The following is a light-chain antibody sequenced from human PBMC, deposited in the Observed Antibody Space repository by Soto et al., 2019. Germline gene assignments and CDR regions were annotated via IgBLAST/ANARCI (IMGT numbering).Light chain of an antibody. CDR3: VSCGGSSV. CDR2: EVT. J-gene: IGLJ1*01. Sequence: QSALTQPPSASGSPGQSVTISCTGTSSDVGAYNYVSWYQQHPGKAPKLMIYEVTKRPSGVPDRFSGSKSGNTASLTVSGLQAEDEADYYCVSCGGSSVFGTGTKLTVL. CDR1: SSDVGAYNY. V-gene: IGLV2-8*01.